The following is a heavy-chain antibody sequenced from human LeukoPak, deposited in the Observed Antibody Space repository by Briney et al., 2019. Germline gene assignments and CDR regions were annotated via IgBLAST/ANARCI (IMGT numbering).Heavy chain of an antibody. CDR2: IYPGDSDT. D-gene: IGHD2-2*01. J-gene: IGHJ4*02. V-gene: IGHV5-51*01. Sequence: GESLKISCKGSGYSFTSYWIGWVRQMPGKGLEWMGIIYPGDSDTRYSPSFQGQVTISADKSISTAYLQWSSLKASDTAMYYCARGYCSSTSCYHFDYWGQGTLVTVSS. CDR3: ARGYCSSTSCYHFDY. CDR1: GYSFTSYW.